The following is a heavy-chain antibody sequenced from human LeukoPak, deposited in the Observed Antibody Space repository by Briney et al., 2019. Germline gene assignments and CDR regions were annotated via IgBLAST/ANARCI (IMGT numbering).Heavy chain of an antibody. CDR3: ARRHGSGTFSFDY. D-gene: IGHD3-10*01. CDR2: IYYSGST. V-gene: IGHV4-59*08. J-gene: IGHJ4*02. Sequence: SETLSLTCTVSGGSISSYYWSWIRQPPGKGLEWIGYIYYSGSTYYNPSLKSRVTISVDTSKNQFSLKLSSVTAADTAVYYCARRHGSGTFSFDYWGQGTLVTVSS. CDR1: GGSISSYY.